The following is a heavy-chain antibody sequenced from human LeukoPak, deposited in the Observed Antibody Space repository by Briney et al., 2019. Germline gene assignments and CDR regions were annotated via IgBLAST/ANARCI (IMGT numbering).Heavy chain of an antibody. Sequence: GGSLRLSCAASGFTFSSYWMSWVRQAPGKGLEWVANIKQDGSEKYYVDSVKGRFTISRVNAKNSLYLQMNSLRAEDTAVYYCARVPAAAAGGGWFDPWGQGTLVTVSS. J-gene: IGHJ5*02. CDR3: ARVPAAAAGGGWFDP. CDR2: IKQDGSEK. V-gene: IGHV3-7*01. CDR1: GFTFSSYW. D-gene: IGHD6-13*01.